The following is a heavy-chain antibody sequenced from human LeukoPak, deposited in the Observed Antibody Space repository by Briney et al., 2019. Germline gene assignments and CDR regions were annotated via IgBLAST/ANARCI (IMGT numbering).Heavy chain of an antibody. CDR2: ISTDGSST. CDR3: ARQLYSSGWKVIDY. V-gene: IGHV3-74*01. CDR1: GFTFSSYW. J-gene: IGHJ4*02. Sequence: GGSLRLSCAASGFTFSSYWMHWVRQGPGKGLVWVSRISTDGSSTDYADSVKGRFTISRENAKNTLYLQMNSLRAEDTAVYYCARQLYSSGWKVIDYWGQGTLVTVSS. D-gene: IGHD6-19*01.